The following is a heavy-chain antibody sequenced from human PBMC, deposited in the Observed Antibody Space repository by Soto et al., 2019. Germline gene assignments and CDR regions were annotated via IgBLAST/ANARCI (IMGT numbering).Heavy chain of an antibody. CDR1: GFTFSSYG. CDR3: AKGGGSSWFLNFDY. J-gene: IGHJ4*02. V-gene: IGHV3-30*18. Sequence: LRLSCAASGFTFSSYGMHWVRQAPGKGLEWVAVISYDGSNKYYADSVKGRFTIPRDNSKNTLYLQMNSLRAEDTAVYYCAKGGGSSWFLNFDYWGQGTLVTV. CDR2: ISYDGSNK. D-gene: IGHD6-13*01.